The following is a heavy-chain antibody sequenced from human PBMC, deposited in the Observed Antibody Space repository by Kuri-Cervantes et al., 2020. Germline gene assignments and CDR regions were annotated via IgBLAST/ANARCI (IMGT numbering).Heavy chain of an antibody. D-gene: IGHD6-19*01. CDR1: GYTLTELS. CDR2: FDPEDGET. CDR3: ARDSAVAGLDY. Sequence: ASVKVSCKVSGYTLTELSMHWVRQAPGKGLEWMGGFDPEDGETIYAQKLQGRVTMTTDTSTSTAYMELRSLRSDDTAVYYCARDSAVAGLDYWGQGTLVTVSS. V-gene: IGHV1-24*01. J-gene: IGHJ4*02.